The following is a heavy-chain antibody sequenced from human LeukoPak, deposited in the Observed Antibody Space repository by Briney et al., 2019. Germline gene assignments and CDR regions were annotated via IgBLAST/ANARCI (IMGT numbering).Heavy chain of an antibody. CDR2: ISYDGSNK. J-gene: IGHJ4*02. CDR1: GFTFSSYD. Sequence: GGSLRLSCAASGFTFSSYDMHWVRQAPGKGLEWVAVISYDGSNKYYADSVKGRFTVSRDNSKNTLYLQMNSLRAEDTAVYYCAKDDITMVRGVISGLWGQGTLVTVSS. D-gene: IGHD3-10*01. V-gene: IGHV3-30*18. CDR3: AKDDITMVRGVISGL.